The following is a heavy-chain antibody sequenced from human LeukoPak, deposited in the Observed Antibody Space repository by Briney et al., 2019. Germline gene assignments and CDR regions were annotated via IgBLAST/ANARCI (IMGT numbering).Heavy chain of an antibody. J-gene: IGHJ4*02. CDR1: GGSISSGSYY. V-gene: IGHV4-61*02. D-gene: IGHD2-2*01. CDR3: ARVSLFSVVPAAIPDY. Sequence: SETLSLTCTVSGGSISSGSYYWSWIRQPAGKGLEWIGRIYTSGSTNYNPSLKSRVTISVDTSKNQFSLKLSSVTAADTAVYYCARVSLFSVVPAAIPDYWGQGTLVTVSS. CDR2: IYTSGST.